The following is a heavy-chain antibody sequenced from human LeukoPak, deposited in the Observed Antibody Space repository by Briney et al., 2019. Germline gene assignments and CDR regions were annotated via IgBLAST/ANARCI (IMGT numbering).Heavy chain of an antibody. CDR3: AKGGDYGDFRANLNFDY. CDR2: IGSGGRT. V-gene: IGHV3-23*01. J-gene: IGHJ4*02. D-gene: IGHD4-17*01. CDR1: GFTFSSYA. Sequence: PGGSLRLSCAASGFTFSSYAMTWVRQAPGKGLEWVSSIGSGGRTNYADSVKGRFTISRDNSKNTLYLQMNSLRAEDTAVYYCAKGGDYGDFRANLNFDYWGQGTLVTVSS.